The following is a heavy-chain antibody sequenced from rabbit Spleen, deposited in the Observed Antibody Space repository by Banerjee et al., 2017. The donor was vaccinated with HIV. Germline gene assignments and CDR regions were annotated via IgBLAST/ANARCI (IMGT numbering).Heavy chain of an antibody. Sequence: QEQLEESGGGLVKPEGSLTLTCTASGFSFSSSYWICWVRQAPGKGLEWIGCIYAGSSGATYSATWAKGRFTISKTSSTTVTLQMTSLTVADTATYFCARDTSTSFSTYGMDLWGPGTLVTVS. CDR3: ARDTSTSFSTYGMDL. CDR2: IYAGSSGAT. CDR1: GFSFSSSYW. V-gene: IGHV1S45*01. J-gene: IGHJ6*01. D-gene: IGHD1-1*01.